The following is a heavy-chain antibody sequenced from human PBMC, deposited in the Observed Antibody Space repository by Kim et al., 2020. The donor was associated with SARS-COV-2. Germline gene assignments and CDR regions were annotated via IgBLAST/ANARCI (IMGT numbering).Heavy chain of an antibody. V-gene: IGHV3-23*01. J-gene: IGHJ5*02. CDR2: ISGSGGST. D-gene: IGHD3-10*01. CDR1: GFTFSSYA. CDR3: AKYPGAVRGVILNNWFDP. Sequence: GGSLRLSCAASGFTFSSYAMSWVRQAPGKGLEWVSAISGSGGSTYYADSVKGRFTISRDNSKNTLYLQMNSLRAEDTAVYYCAKYPGAVRGVILNNWFDPWGQGTLVTVSS.